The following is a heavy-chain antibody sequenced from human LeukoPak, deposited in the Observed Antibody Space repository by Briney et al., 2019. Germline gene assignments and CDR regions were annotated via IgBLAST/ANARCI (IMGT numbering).Heavy chain of an antibody. CDR3: ARASLWFGTDFDY. CDR2: IYYSGST. CDR1: GYSISSGYY. V-gene: IGHV4-61*01. J-gene: IGHJ4*02. Sequence: SETLSLTCTVSGYSISSGYYWSWIQQPPGKGLEWIGYIYYSGSTNYNPSLKSRVTISVDTSKNQFSLKLSSVTAADTAVYYCARASLWFGTDFDYWGQGTLVTVSS. D-gene: IGHD3-10*01.